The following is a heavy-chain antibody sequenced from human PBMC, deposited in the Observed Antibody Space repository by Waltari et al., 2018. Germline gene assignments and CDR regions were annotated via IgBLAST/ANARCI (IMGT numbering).Heavy chain of an antibody. CDR2: INPNSGGT. J-gene: IGHJ3*02. D-gene: IGHD1-1*01. V-gene: IGHV1-2*02. CDR3: AKESDDDAFDI. CDR1: GYTFTDYY. Sequence: QVQLVQSGAEVKKPGASVKVSCQASGYTFTDYYMHWVRQAPGQGLEWMGWINPNSGGTHYPQNFQGRVTMTRDTSISTAYMELRRLRSDDTAVYYCAKESDDDAFDIWGQGTMVAVPS.